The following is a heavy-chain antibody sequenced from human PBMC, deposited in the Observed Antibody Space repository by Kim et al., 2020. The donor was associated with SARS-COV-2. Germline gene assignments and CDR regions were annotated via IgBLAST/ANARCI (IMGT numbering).Heavy chain of an antibody. J-gene: IGHJ6*02. V-gene: IGHV3-9*01. Sequence: GGSLRLSCAASGFTFGDYAMHWVRQAPGKGLEWVSGISWNSGRIGYADSVKGRFTISRDNAKNSLYLQINALRAEDTALYYCAKGLRYSNDYGMDVWGQGTTVTVSS. CDR2: ISWNSGRI. CDR3: AKGLRYSNDYGMDV. D-gene: IGHD5-12*01. CDR1: GFTFGDYA.